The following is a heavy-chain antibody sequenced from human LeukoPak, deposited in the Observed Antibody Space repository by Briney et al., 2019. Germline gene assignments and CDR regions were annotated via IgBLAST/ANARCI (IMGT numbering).Heavy chain of an antibody. Sequence: GGSLRLSCAASGFTFSSYSMNWVRQAPGKGLEWVSSISSSSSYIYYADSVKGRFTISRDNAKNSLYLQMNSLRAEDTAVYYCARDLGKGLYYYDSSGYYSVESAFDIWGQGTMVTVSS. J-gene: IGHJ3*02. CDR2: ISSSSSYI. D-gene: IGHD3-22*01. CDR1: GFTFSSYS. CDR3: ARDLGKGLYYYDSSGYYSVESAFDI. V-gene: IGHV3-21*01.